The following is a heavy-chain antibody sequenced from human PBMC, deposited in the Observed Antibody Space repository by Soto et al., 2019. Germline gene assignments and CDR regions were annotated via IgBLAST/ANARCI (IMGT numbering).Heavy chain of an antibody. Sequence: GESLKISCKGSGYSFTSYWIGWVRQMPGKGLEWMGIIYPGDSDTRYSPSFQGQVTISADKSISTAYLQWSSLKASDTAMYYCARPHYCSSTSCYNRGMDVCGQGTTVTVSS. D-gene: IGHD2-2*02. V-gene: IGHV5-51*01. CDR3: ARPHYCSSTSCYNRGMDV. CDR1: GYSFTSYW. J-gene: IGHJ6*02. CDR2: IYPGDSDT.